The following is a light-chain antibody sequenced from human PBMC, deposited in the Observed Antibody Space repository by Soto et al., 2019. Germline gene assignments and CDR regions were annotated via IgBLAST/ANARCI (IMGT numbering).Light chain of an antibody. CDR2: KAS. V-gene: IGKV1-5*03. Sequence: DIHITHSPSTLSASLVYIFTITCGASQSISSWLAWYQQKPGKAPKLLIYKASSLESGVPSRFSGSGSGTEFTLTISSLQPDDFATYYCQQYNSFWTFGQGTKVDIK. CDR1: QSISSW. J-gene: IGKJ1*01. CDR3: QQYNSFWT.